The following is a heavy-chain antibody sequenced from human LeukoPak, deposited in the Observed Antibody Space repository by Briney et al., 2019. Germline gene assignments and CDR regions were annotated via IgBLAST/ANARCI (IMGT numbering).Heavy chain of an antibody. V-gene: IGHV3-74*01. Sequence: PGGSLRLSCAASGFIFSRFWMHWVRQAPGKGLVWVSRINSDGSSTSYADSVKGRFTISRDNAKNTLYLQTNSLRAEDTAVYYCALSSGWYGGLDPWGQGTLVTVSS. CDR2: INSDGSST. CDR1: GFIFSRFW. CDR3: ALSSGWYGGLDP. J-gene: IGHJ5*02. D-gene: IGHD6-19*01.